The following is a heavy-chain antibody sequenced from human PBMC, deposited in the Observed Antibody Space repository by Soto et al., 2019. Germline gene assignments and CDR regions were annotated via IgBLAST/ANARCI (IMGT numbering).Heavy chain of an antibody. J-gene: IGHJ4*02. CDR1: GGSISGHY. V-gene: IGHV4-59*11. Sequence: LTCTVSGGSISGHYWSWIRQPPGQALEWIGNIYYSGSTNYNPSLKSRLTISVDTSKNQFSLKLTSVTAADTAVYYCVRANYFDYWGQGTLVTVSS. CDR2: IYYSGST. CDR3: VRANYFDY.